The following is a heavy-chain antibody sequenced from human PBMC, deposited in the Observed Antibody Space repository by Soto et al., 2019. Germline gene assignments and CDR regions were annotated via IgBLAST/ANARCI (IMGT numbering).Heavy chain of an antibody. CDR3: ARFVPGFDY. V-gene: IGHV1-2*04. CDR2: INPNSGGT. CDR1: GYTFTGYY. Sequence: ASVKVSCKASGYTFTGYYMHWVRQAPGQGLEWMGWINPNSGGTNYAQKFQGWVTMTTDTPTTTAYMELRGLRSDDTAVYYCARFVPGFDYWGQGTLVTVSS. J-gene: IGHJ4*02.